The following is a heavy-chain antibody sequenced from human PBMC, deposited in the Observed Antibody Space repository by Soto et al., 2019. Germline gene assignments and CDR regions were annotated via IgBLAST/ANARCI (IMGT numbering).Heavy chain of an antibody. D-gene: IGHD6-19*01. CDR3: ARVILGGSSGWIYYYYYYMDV. J-gene: IGHJ6*03. CDR1: GFTVSSNY. V-gene: IGHV3-66*01. Sequence: PGGSLRLSCAASGFTVSSNYMSWVRQAPGKGLEWVSVIYSGGSTYYADSVKGRFTISRDNSKNTLYLQMNSLRAEDTAVYYCARVILGGSSGWIYYYYYYMDVWGKGTTVTVSS. CDR2: IYSGGST.